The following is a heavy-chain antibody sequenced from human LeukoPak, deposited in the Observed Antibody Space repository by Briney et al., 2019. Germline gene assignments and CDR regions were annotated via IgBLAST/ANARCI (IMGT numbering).Heavy chain of an antibody. CDR3: ARHGSTYCGGDCNIDY. V-gene: IGHV5-51*01. J-gene: IGHJ4*02. CDR1: GSRFTSYW. CDR2: IYPGDSDT. D-gene: IGHD2-21*02. Sequence: GASLQISCQGSGSRFTSYWIGWVRPLPGKGLEWMGIIYPGDSDTRYRPSFQGQVTISADKSISTAYLQWSSLKASDTAMYYCARHGSTYCGGDCNIDYWGQGTLVTVSS.